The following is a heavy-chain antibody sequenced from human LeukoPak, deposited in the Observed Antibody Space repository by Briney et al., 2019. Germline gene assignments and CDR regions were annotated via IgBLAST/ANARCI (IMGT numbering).Heavy chain of an antibody. Sequence: GGSLRLSCAASGFTFSSYGMHWVRQAPGKGLEWVAIISYDGSNKYYADSVKGRFTISRDNSKNTLYLQMNSLRAEDTAMYYCAKDGIVVSYFDYWGQGTLVTVSS. CDR1: GFTFSSYG. CDR2: ISYDGSNK. CDR3: AKDGIVVSYFDY. D-gene: IGHD3-22*01. J-gene: IGHJ4*02. V-gene: IGHV3-30*18.